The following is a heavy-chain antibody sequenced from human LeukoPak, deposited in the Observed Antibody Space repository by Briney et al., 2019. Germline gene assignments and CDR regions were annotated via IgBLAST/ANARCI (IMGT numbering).Heavy chain of an antibody. J-gene: IGHJ4*02. V-gene: IGHV1-2*02. Sequence: GASVKVSCKASGYTFTGYYMHWVRQSPGQGLEWMGWINPNSGGTNYAQKFQGRVTMTRDTSISTAYMELSRLRFDDTAVYYCARSTESSGWLDWGQGTLVTVSS. CDR1: GYTFTGYY. CDR3: ARSTESSGWLD. CDR2: INPNSGGT. D-gene: IGHD6-19*01.